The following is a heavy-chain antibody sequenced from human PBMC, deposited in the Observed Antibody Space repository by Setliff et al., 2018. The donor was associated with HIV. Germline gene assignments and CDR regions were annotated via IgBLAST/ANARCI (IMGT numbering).Heavy chain of an antibody. CDR2: IYYNGTA. J-gene: IGHJ5*02. CDR3: ARPGSLFYWVDP. V-gene: IGHV4-39*01. Sequence: PSETLSLTCSVSGVSLISANYHWAWIRQPPGKGLEWIGSIYYNGTAYYNPSLKSRVTMSIDTSKSQFSLKLNSVTAADTAVYYCARPGSLFYWVDPWGQGTLVTVS. CDR1: GVSLISANYH. D-gene: IGHD3-3*01.